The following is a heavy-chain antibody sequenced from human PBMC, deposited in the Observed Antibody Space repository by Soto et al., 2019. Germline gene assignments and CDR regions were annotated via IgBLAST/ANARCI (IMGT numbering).Heavy chain of an antibody. J-gene: IGHJ6*02. Sequence: PSETLSLTCTVSGGSISSYYWSWIRQPPGKGLEWIGYIYYSGSTNYNPSLKSRVTISVDTSKNQFSLKLSSVTAADTAVYYCARVALALGVAAAGTDYYGMDVWGQGTTVTVSS. V-gene: IGHV4-59*01. CDR2: IYYSGST. CDR3: ARVALALGVAAAGTDYYGMDV. D-gene: IGHD6-13*01. CDR1: GGSISSYY.